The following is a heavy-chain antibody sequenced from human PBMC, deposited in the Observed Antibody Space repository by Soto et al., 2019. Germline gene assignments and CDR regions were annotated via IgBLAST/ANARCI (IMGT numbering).Heavy chain of an antibody. J-gene: IGHJ5*02. V-gene: IGHV1-69*13. CDR2: IIPIFGTA. CDR1: GGTFSSYA. Sequence: SVKVYCKASGGTFSSYAITWVRQAPGQGLEWMGGIIPIFGTANYAQKFQGRVTITADESTSTAYMELSSLRSEDTAVYYCARAQVRDYYDSSGYSNWFDPWGQGTLVTVSS. CDR3: ARAQVRDYYDSSGYSNWFDP. D-gene: IGHD3-22*01.